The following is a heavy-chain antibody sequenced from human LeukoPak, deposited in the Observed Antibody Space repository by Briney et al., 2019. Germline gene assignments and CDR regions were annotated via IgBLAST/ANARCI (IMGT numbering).Heavy chain of an antibody. CDR2: IYTSGST. D-gene: IGHD3-3*01. J-gene: IGHJ4*02. CDR1: GGSISSGSYY. V-gene: IGHV4-61*02. Sequence: SQTLSLTCTVSGGSISSGSYYRSWIRQPAGKGLEWIGRIYTSGSTNYNPSLKSRVTISVDTSKNQFSLKLSSVTAADTAVYYCARTPSPPIWSGYWFYSDYWGQGTLVTVSS. CDR3: ARTPSPPIWSGYWFYSDY.